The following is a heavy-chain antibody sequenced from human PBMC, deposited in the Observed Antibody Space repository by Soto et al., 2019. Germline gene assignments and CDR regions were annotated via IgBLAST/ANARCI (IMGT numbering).Heavy chain of an antibody. Sequence: GGALILSCGASGFTFSNYGMSWVRQAPGKGLEWVSSITASSGATYYPDSVKGRFTISRDSSQNTLYLQMNSLRVDDTAIYFCAKNQWELLHWGQGTLVTVSS. D-gene: IGHD1-26*01. V-gene: IGHV3-23*01. CDR3: AKNQWELLH. CDR1: GFTFSNYG. J-gene: IGHJ4*02. CDR2: ITASSGAT.